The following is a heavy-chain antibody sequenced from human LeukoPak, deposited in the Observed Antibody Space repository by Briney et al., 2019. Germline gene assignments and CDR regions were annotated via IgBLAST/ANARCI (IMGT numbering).Heavy chain of an antibody. J-gene: IGHJ1*01. CDR3: SSYCSEGTCYGYFHH. V-gene: IGHV3-48*03. CDR2: ISHTGSLI. CDR1: GFTSIPSE. Sequence: GGSLRLSCAASGFTSIPSELNWVRQAPGKGVEWISDISHTGSLIYYADSVKGRFTISRDNANNFLYLQMDSLRVEDTGIYYCSSYCSEGTCYGYFHHWGQGTLVSVSS. D-gene: IGHD2-15*01.